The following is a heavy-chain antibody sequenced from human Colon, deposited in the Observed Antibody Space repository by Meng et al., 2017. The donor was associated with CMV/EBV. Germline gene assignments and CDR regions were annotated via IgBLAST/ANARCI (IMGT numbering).Heavy chain of an antibody. CDR2: IYYSGST. V-gene: IGHV4-39*07. J-gene: IGHJ6*02. CDR1: GGSISSISYY. CDR3: ARGAKIFGVVRKGYYYGMDV. D-gene: IGHD3-3*01. Sequence: SETLSLTCAVSGGSISSISYYWAWIRQPPGKGLEWIGAIYYSGSTYYNPSLRSRVTTSVDTSKNQFSLKLSSVTAADTAVYYCARGAKIFGVVRKGYYYGMDVWGQGTTVTVSS.